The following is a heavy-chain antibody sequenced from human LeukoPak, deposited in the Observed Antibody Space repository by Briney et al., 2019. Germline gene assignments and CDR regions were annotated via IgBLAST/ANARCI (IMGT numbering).Heavy chain of an antibody. Sequence: PGGSLRLSCAASRFTFSSYAMGWVRQAPGKGLEWVSSIDHSGTFTYYADSVKGRFTISGDNSKSTLYLQMNSLRAEDTALYYCAKRSSSSSPPYFDYCGQGTLVTVSS. V-gene: IGHV3-23*01. CDR1: RFTFSSYA. D-gene: IGHD6-6*01. J-gene: IGHJ4*02. CDR2: IDHSGTFT. CDR3: AKRSSSSSPPYFDY.